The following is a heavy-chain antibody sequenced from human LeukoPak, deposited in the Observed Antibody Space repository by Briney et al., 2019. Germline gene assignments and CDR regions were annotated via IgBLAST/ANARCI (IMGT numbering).Heavy chain of an antibody. CDR3: AKGPEDIVVVPAAIG. CDR2: ISGSGGST. D-gene: IGHD2-2*01. J-gene: IGHJ4*02. V-gene: IGHV3-23*01. CDR1: GFTFSSYA. Sequence: GGSLRLSCAASGFTFSSYAMSWVRQAPGKGLEWVSAISGSGGSTYYADSVKGRFTICRDNSKNTLYLQMNSLRAEDTAVYYCAKGPEDIVVVPAAIGWGQGTLVTVSS.